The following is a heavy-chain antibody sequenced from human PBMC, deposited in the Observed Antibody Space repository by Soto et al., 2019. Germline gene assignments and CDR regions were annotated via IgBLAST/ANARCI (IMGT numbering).Heavy chain of an antibody. CDR1: GGTFSSYA. CDR3: ASAVAGTMGPYYYGMDV. CDR2: IIPIFGTA. V-gene: IGHV1-69*01. J-gene: IGHJ6*02. Sequence: QVQLVQSGAEVKKPGSSVKVSCKASGGTFSSYAISWVRQAPGQGLEWMGGIIPIFGTANYAQKFQGRVTITADESTSTAYMELSSLRSEDTAVYYCASAVAGTMGPYYYGMDVWGQGTTVTVSS. D-gene: IGHD6-19*01.